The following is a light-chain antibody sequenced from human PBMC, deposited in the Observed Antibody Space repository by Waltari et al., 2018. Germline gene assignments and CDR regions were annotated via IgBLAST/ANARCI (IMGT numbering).Light chain of an antibody. Sequence: EIVLTQSPGTLSLSPVERATLSCRASQSVSSSSLAWYQQRPGQAPRLLIYGASSRATGIPDRFSGSGSGTDFTLTISRLEPEDFAVYYCQHYSSSPPAYTFGQGTKLEIK. CDR1: QSVSSSS. V-gene: IGKV3-20*01. CDR2: GAS. J-gene: IGKJ2*01. CDR3: QHYSSSPPAYT.